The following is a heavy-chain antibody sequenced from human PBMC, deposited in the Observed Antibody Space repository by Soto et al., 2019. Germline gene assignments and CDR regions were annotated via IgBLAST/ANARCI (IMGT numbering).Heavy chain of an antibody. Sequence: QVQLQQWGAGLLKPSETLSLTCAVYGGSFSGYYWSWIRQPPGKGLEWIGEIKHSGSTNYNPSLKSRVTISVDTSKNQFSQKLSSVTAADTAVYYCARGTLRDPHAGREGYYFDYWGQGTLVTVSS. J-gene: IGHJ4*02. CDR2: IKHSGST. CDR3: ARGTLRDPHAGREGYYFDY. V-gene: IGHV4-34*01. D-gene: IGHD4-17*01. CDR1: GGSFSGYY.